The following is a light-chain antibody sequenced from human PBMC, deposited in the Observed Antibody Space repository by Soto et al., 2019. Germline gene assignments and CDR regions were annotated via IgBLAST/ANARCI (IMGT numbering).Light chain of an antibody. CDR2: DAS. V-gene: IGKV1-5*01. J-gene: IGKJ2*01. Sequence: DIQMTQSPSTLSASVGDRVTITCRASQSISSWLAWYQQKPGKAPKLLIYDASSLESGVPSRFSGSGSGTEFTLTISSLQPDAFATYYCQQYNSYPRTFGQGTKLEIK. CDR1: QSISSW. CDR3: QQYNSYPRT.